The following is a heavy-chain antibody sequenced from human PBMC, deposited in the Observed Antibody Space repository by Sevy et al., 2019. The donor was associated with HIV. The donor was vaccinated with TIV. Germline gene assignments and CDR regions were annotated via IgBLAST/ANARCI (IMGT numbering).Heavy chain of an antibody. CDR1: GFTFSSYR. Sequence: GGSLRLSCAASGFTFSSYRMTWVRQAPGKGLEWVSCISSNSAYINYADSVKGRFTIPRDNAKNLLDLQMDSLRAEDTAVYYCARAVLEISTWRSDYWGQGTQVTVSS. V-gene: IGHV3-21*01. J-gene: IGHJ4*02. CDR2: ISSNSAYI. D-gene: IGHD1-1*01. CDR3: ARAVLEISTWRSDY.